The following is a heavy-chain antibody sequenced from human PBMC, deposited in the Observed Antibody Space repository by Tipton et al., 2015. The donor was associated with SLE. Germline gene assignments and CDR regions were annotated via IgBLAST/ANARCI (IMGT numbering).Heavy chain of an antibody. CDR3: ARLIRGNSDY. CDR2: IYTSGST. J-gene: IGHJ4*02. V-gene: IGHV4-61*09. CDR1: GGSISSGSYY. Sequence: TLPLTCTVSGGSISSGSYYWSWIRQPAGKGLEWIGYIYTSGSTNYNPSLKSRVTISVDTSKNQFSLKLSSVTAADTAVYYCARLIRGNSDYWGQGTLVTVSS. D-gene: IGHD4-23*01.